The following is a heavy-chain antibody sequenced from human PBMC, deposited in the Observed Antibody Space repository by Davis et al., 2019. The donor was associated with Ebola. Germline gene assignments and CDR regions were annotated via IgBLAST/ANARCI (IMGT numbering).Heavy chain of an antibody. Sequence: ASVQVSCKASGYTFTSYAMHWVRQAPGQRLEWMGWINAGNGNTKYSQKFQGRVTITRDTSASTAYMELSSLRSEDTAVYYCARAPTYYYDSSGYYGWFDPWGQGTLVTVSS. D-gene: IGHD3-22*01. CDR2: INAGNGNT. V-gene: IGHV1-3*01. CDR3: ARAPTYYYDSSGYYGWFDP. CDR1: GYTFTSYA. J-gene: IGHJ5*02.